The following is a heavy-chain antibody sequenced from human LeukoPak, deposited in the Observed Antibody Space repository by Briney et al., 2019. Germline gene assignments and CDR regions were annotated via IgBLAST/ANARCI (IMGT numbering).Heavy chain of an antibody. CDR1: GFTFSSHW. V-gene: IGHV3-7*01. Sequence: GGSLRLSCAGSGFTFSSHWIGWVRQAPGKGLEWVAHINQDGSQKYYVDSVEGRFAISRDNAKNSLYLQMNSLRAEDTAVYYCARDGGYRGYDADCWGQGTLVTVSS. D-gene: IGHD5-12*01. CDR3: ARDGGYRGYDADC. CDR2: INQDGSQK. J-gene: IGHJ4*02.